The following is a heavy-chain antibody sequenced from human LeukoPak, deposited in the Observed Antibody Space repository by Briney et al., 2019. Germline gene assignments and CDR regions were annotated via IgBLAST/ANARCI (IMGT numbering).Heavy chain of an antibody. CDR2: IKQCDSEK. CDR1: GFTFSTYY. V-gene: IGHV3-7*01. Sequence: EGSLRLSCAVSGFTFSTYYMTWVRQAPGKGLEGVANIKQCDSEKYYVDCERGGFTISRDNAKNSLYLHMNSPGAEDTAVYSCARNNNGPDYWGQGTLVTVSS. D-gene: IGHD2-8*01. J-gene: IGHJ4*02. CDR3: ARNNNGPDY.